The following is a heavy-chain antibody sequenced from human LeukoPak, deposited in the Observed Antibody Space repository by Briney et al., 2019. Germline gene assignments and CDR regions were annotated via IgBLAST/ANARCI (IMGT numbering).Heavy chain of an antibody. D-gene: IGHD6-19*01. CDR2: ISNSGGNT. CDR3: AKISWTSVAGTFDQ. V-gene: IGHV3-23*01. Sequence: GGSLTLSCAASGFTFSNYAMTWVRQAPGKGLEWVSSISNSGGNTYYADSVNGRFTISRDNSKNTLFLQMTILRAGDTAVYYCAKISWTSVAGTFDQWGQGTLVTVSS. J-gene: IGHJ4*02. CDR1: GFTFSNYA.